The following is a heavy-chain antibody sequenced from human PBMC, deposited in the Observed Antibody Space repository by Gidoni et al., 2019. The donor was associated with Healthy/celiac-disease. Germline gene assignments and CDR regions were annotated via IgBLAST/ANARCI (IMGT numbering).Heavy chain of an antibody. Sequence: EVQLLESGGGLVQPGGSLRLSCAASGFTFSSYAMSWVRQAPGKGLEWVSAISGSGGSTYYADSVKGRFTISRDNSKTTLYLQMNSLRAEDTAVYYCAKDRGGWAYCGGDCSQNDAFDIWGQGTMVTVSS. CDR2: ISGSGGST. J-gene: IGHJ3*02. V-gene: IGHV3-23*01. CDR3: AKDRGGWAYCGGDCSQNDAFDI. D-gene: IGHD2-21*02. CDR1: GFTFSSYA.